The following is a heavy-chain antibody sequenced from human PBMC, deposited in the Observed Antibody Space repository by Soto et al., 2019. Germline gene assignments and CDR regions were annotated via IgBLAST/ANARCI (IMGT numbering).Heavy chain of an antibody. CDR2: IIPIFGTA. J-gene: IGHJ6*02. Sequence: GASVKVSCKASGGTFSSYAISWVRQAPGQGLEWMGGIIPIFGTANYAQKFQGRVTITADESTSTAYMELSSLRSEDTAVYYCARVYYDSSGFNFSGFLPRHYGMDVWGQGTTVTVSS. CDR3: ARVYYDSSGFNFSGFLPRHYGMDV. V-gene: IGHV1-69*13. D-gene: IGHD3-22*01. CDR1: GGTFSSYA.